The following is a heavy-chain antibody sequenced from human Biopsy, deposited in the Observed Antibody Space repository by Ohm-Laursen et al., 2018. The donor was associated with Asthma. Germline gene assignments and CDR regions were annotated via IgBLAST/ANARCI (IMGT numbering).Heavy chain of an antibody. J-gene: IGHJ4*02. Sequence: SSVKVSCKASGGTFSSNSMNWVRQAPGQGLEWMGRIIPIFGPTNYAQKFQGRVTISADDSTSTAYMELSSLSSEDTALYYCARGPEYVRSSGALDYWGQGTLVTVSS. D-gene: IGHD2-2*01. CDR1: GGTFSSNS. CDR3: ARGPEYVRSSGALDY. CDR2: IIPIFGPT. V-gene: IGHV1-69*15.